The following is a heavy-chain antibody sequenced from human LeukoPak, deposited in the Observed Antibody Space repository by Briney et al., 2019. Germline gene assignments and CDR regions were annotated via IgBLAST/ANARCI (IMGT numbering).Heavy chain of an antibody. CDR1: GGTISTSSYY. V-gene: IGHV4-39*02. CDR3: ARRYDFWSGFPNYYFDS. Sequence: SETLSLTCNVSGGTISTSSYYWGWIRQPPGKGLEWIGNIYYTGSAYYNPSLKSRVTISIDTSKNHFSLKLTSVTAADAAVYYCARRYDFWSGFPNYYFDSWGQGTLVTVSS. CDR2: IYYTGSA. J-gene: IGHJ4*02. D-gene: IGHD3-3*01.